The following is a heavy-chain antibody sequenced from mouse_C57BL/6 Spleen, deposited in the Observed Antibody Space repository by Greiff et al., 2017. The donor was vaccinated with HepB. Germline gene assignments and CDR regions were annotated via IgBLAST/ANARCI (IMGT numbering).Heavy chain of an antibody. D-gene: IGHD2-5*01. V-gene: IGHV1-81*01. CDR3: ARGYYSNPYYYAMDY. CDR2: IYPRSGNT. J-gene: IGHJ4*01. CDR1: GYTFTSYG. Sequence: VMLVESGAELARPGASVKLSCKASGYTFTSYGISWVKQRTGQGLEWIGEIYPRSGNTYYNEKFKGKATLTADKSSSTAYMELRSLTSEDSAVYFCARGYYSNPYYYAMDYWGQGTSVTVSS.